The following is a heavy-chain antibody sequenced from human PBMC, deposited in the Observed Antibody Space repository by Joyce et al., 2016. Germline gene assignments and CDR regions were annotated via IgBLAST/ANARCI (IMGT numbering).Heavy chain of an antibody. Sequence: QVQLVQSGVEMKKPGASVRFSCKASGYNFTNYGISWVRQAPGQGLEWMGWISGYNGNRRYSQKLQGRVTMTTEKSTSRVYLVLRTLRSDDTAVYYCARDNILISSAFDIWGQGTMVTVSS. J-gene: IGHJ3*02. V-gene: IGHV1-18*01. CDR1: GYNFTNYG. D-gene: IGHD2-21*01. CDR3: ARDNILISSAFDI. CDR2: ISGYNGNR.